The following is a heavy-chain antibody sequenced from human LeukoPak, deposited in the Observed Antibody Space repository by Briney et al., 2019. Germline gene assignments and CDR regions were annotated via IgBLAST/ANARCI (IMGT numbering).Heavy chain of an antibody. D-gene: IGHD2-2*01. J-gene: IGHJ6*03. Sequence: GGSLRLSCAASGFTFSSYSMNWVRQAPGKGLEWVSYISSSSSTIYYADSVKGRFTISRDNAKNSLYLQMNSLRAEDTAVYYCARRLGYCSSTSCQPYYYYYYMDVWGKGTTVTVSS. CDR2: ISSSSSTI. CDR3: ARRLGYCSSTSCQPYYYYYYMDV. CDR1: GFTFSSYS. V-gene: IGHV3-48*04.